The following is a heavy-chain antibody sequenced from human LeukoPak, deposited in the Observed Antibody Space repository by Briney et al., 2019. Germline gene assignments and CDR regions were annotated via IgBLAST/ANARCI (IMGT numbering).Heavy chain of an antibody. D-gene: IGHD5-18*01. CDR1: GCSFSSYG. CDR2: LWYDGSNK. J-gene: IGHJ4*02. V-gene: IGHV3-33*01. CDR3: ARDSGAAMTYFDH. Sequence: GGSLRLSCAASGCSFSSYGMHWVRQAPGKGLEWVAVLWYDGSNKYYADSVKGRFTISRDNSKNRLYLQMNSLRAEDTAVYYCARDSGAAMTYFDHWGQGTLVTVSS.